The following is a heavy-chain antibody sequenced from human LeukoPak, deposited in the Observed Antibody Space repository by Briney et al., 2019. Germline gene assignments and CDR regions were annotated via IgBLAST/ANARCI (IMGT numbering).Heavy chain of an antibody. CDR3: ARNDFWSGYTFDY. CDR1: GGSISSSSYY. CDR2: IYYSGST. D-gene: IGHD3-3*01. V-gene: IGHV4-39*01. Sequence: SETLSLTCTVSGGSISSSSYYWGWIRQPPGKGLEWIGSIYYSGSTYYNPSLKSRVTISVDTSKNQFSLKLSSVTAADTAVYYCARNDFWSGYTFDYWGQGTLVTVSS. J-gene: IGHJ4*02.